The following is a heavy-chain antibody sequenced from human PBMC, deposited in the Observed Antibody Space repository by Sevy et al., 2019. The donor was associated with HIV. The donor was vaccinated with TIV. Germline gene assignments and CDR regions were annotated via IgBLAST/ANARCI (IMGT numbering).Heavy chain of an antibody. CDR3: AKGDRTFYGLDV. V-gene: IGHV3-23*01. J-gene: IGHJ6*02. D-gene: IGHD2-15*01. CDR2: ISGSAGST. Sequence: GGSLRLSCGASGFTFSTYAMSWVRQAPGKGLEWVSAISGSAGSTYYADLVKGRFTISRDKSKNTLYLQMNSLRAEDTAVYYCAKGDRTFYGLDVWGQGTTVTVSS. CDR1: GFTFSTYA.